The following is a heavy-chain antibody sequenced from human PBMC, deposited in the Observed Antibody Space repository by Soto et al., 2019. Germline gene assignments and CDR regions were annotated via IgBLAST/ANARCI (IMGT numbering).Heavy chain of an antibody. Sequence: WGSLRLSCAASGFTFSSYGMHWVRQATGKGQTWVAVIWSDGSNKYYADPVKGRFTISRDNSKNTLYLQMNSLRAEDTAVYYCARGRCSSTRCYTNGGPFDCWGQGTLVTVGS. V-gene: IGHV3-33*08. CDR2: IWSDGSNK. J-gene: IGHJ4*02. CDR1: GFTFSSYG. CDR3: ARGRCSSTRCYTNGGPFDC. D-gene: IGHD2-2*02.